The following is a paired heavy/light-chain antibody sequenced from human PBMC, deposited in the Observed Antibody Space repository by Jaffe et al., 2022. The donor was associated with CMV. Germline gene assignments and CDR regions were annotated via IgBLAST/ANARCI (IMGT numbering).Light chain of an antibody. V-gene: IGKV1-33*01. J-gene: IGKJ4*01. CDR1: QDITNY. CDR2: DAS. CDR3: QQYDNLPLT. Sequence: DIQMTQSPSSLSASVGDRVTITCQASQDITNYLNWYQQKPGKAPKLLIYDASDLETGVPSRFSGSGSGTDFTFTISSLQPEDIATYYCQQYDNLPLTFGGGTKVEIK.
Heavy chain of an antibody. V-gene: IGHV3-23*04. CDR3: GKDRRSRAVTTVDS. J-gene: IGHJ5*01. CDR1: GFTFNTYV. CDR2: IRGSGDIT. Sequence: EVQLVESGGGLLQPGGSLRLSCAASGFTFNTYVMTWVRQAPGKGLEWVSSIRGSGDITYYADSVKGRFTISRDNSKNTLYLQMNSLRAEDTAIYYCGKDRRSRAVTTVDSWGQGTLVTVSS. D-gene: IGHD4-17*01.